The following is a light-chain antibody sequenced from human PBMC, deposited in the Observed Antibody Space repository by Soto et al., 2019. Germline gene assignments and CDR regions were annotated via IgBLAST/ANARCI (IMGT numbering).Light chain of an antibody. CDR3: KQYNTSST. V-gene: IGKV1-5*01. CDR1: QNIRNW. Sequence: DIQMTQSPSTLSASVGDSVTITGRASQNIRNWLAWYQQKPGNAPNPLIYDASSLKSGVPARFSGSGSGTEFTLTIRRLQPDDFAPYYCKQYNTSSTFGPGTRLEIK. CDR2: DAS. J-gene: IGKJ5*01.